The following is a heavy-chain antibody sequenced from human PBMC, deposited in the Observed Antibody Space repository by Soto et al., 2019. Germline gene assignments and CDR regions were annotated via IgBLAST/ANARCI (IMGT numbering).Heavy chain of an antibody. CDR2: IFYSGST. D-gene: IGHD4-17*01. Sequence: PSETLSLTCTVSGASISSGGYYWSWVRQHPEKGLEWIGYIFYSGSTYYHPSLKSRVTISLDTSKNQFSLTLNSLTAADTAVYYCARNKELTTPYYYAMDVWGQGTMVTVSS. V-gene: IGHV4-31*03. J-gene: IGHJ6*01. CDR3: ARNKELTTPYYYAMDV. CDR1: GASISSGGYY.